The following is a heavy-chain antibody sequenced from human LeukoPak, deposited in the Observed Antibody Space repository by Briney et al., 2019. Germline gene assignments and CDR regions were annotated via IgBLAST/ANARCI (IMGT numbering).Heavy chain of an antibody. CDR3: AKDLGSGSITGY. CDR2: ISYDGSNK. V-gene: IGHV3-30*18. CDR1: GFTFSSYG. Sequence: GGSLRLSCAASGFTFSSYGMHWVRQAPGKGLEWVAVISYDGSNKYYADSVKGRFTISRDNSKNTLYLQMNSLRAEDAAVYCCAKDLGSGSITGYWGQGTLVTVSS. D-gene: IGHD3-10*01. J-gene: IGHJ4*02.